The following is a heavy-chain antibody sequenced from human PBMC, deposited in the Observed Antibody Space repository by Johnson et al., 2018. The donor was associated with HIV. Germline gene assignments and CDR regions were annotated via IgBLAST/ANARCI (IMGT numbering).Heavy chain of an antibody. CDR2: ISYAGSNR. D-gene: IGHD3-10*01. J-gene: IGHJ3*02. Sequence: QVQLVESGGGVVQPGRSLRLSCAASGFTFSSYAMHWVRQAPGKGLEWVAVISYAGSNRYYADSVKGRFTISRDNSKHTLYLQMHSLRAEDTAVDYCARVSLYYGSGNDAFDIWGQGTMVTVSS. CDR3: ARVSLYYGSGNDAFDI. V-gene: IGHV3-30*14. CDR1: GFTFSSYA.